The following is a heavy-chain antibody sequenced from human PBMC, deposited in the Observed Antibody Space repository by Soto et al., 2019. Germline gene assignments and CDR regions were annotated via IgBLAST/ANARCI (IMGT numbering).Heavy chain of an antibody. V-gene: IGHV1-69*01. J-gene: IGHJ6*02. CDR2: ILPVFGTP. Sequence: QVQLVQSGAEVKKPGSSVKVSCKASGGTFSSYGIAWVRQAPGQGLGWMGGILPVFGTPNYAQKFRGRVKISADESTSTAYMELSSLTSEDTAVYYCAVRSSYSHYYYALDVWGQGTTVTVSS. CDR1: GGTFSSYG. D-gene: IGHD3-10*01. CDR3: AVRSSYSHYYYALDV.